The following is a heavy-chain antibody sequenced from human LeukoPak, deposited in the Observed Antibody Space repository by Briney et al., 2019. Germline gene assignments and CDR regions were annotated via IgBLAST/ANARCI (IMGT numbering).Heavy chain of an antibody. D-gene: IGHD2-15*01. V-gene: IGHV4-59*08. CDR2: IYYSGST. J-gene: IGHJ3*02. Sequence: SETLSLTCTVSGGSISSYYWSWIRQPPGKGLEWIGYIYYSGSTNYNPSLTSRVTISVHTSKNQFSLKLSSVTAADTAVYYCARAYCSGGSCYLYDAFDIWGQGTMVTVSS. CDR1: GGSISSYY. CDR3: ARAYCSGGSCYLYDAFDI.